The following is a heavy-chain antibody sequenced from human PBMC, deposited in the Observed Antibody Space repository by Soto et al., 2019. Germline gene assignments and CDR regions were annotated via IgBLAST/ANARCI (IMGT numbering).Heavy chain of an antibody. Sequence: QVQLVQSGAEVKKPGASVKVSCKASSHTFISYGINWVRQAPGQGLEWMGWISDYDGYTTYAQKLQGRVTMTTDTSTSTVYMERRSLKSDDTAVYYCSTPVLDYWGQGTLVTVSS. CDR3: STPVLDY. J-gene: IGHJ4*02. D-gene: IGHD2-15*01. CDR1: SHTFISYG. V-gene: IGHV1-18*04. CDR2: ISDYDGYT.